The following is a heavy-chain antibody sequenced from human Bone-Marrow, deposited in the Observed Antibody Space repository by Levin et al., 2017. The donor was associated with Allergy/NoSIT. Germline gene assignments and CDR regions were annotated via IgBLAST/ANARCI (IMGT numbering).Heavy chain of an antibody. J-gene: IGHJ5*02. Sequence: SETLSLTCTVSGGSININSYYWGWIRQPPGKGLEWIGSIYYSGSTYYNPSLKSRVTISVDTSKNEFSLKLSSVTAADTAVYYCARLGIAVAGTLNWFDPWGQGTLVTVSS. CDR3: ARLGIAVAGTLNWFDP. D-gene: IGHD6-19*01. CDR2: IYYSGST. CDR1: GGSININSYY. V-gene: IGHV4-39*01.